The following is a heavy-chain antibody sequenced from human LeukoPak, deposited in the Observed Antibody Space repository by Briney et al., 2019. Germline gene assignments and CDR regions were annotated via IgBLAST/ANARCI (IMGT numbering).Heavy chain of an antibody. V-gene: IGHV4-61*02. D-gene: IGHD3-10*01. CDR3: ARVLLWFGHDAFDI. CDR1: GGSISSSSYY. CDR2: IYTSGST. J-gene: IGHJ3*02. Sequence: SETLSLTCTVSGGSISSSSYYWSWIRQPAGKGLEWIGRIYTSGSTNYNPSLKSRVTMSVDTSKNQFSLKLSSVTAADTAVYYCARVLLWFGHDAFDIWGQGTMVTVSS.